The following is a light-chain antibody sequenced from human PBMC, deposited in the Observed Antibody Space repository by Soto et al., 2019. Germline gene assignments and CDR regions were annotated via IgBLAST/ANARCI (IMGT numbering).Light chain of an antibody. Sequence: EILMTQSPASRSVSPGERVIPSCRATQSFSSNLAWYQQKPGQAPRLLIYGTSTRATGIPARFSGSGSGTEFTLTITSLQSEDFALYFCQQYNNWPLTFGQGTRLEIK. V-gene: IGKV3-15*01. J-gene: IGKJ5*01. CDR2: GTS. CDR1: QSFSSN. CDR3: QQYNNWPLT.